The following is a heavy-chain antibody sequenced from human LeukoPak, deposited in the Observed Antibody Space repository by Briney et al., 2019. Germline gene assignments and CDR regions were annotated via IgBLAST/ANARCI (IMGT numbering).Heavy chain of an antibody. J-gene: IGHJ4*02. Sequence: PGGSLRLSCAASGFTFSSYAMSWVRQAPGKGLEWASAISGSGGSTYYADSVKGRFTISRDNSKNTLYLQMNSLRAEDTAVYYCAKARLVVVTAIFDYWGQGTLVTVSS. CDR3: AKARLVVVTAIFDY. D-gene: IGHD2-21*02. CDR2: ISGSGGST. CDR1: GFTFSSYA. V-gene: IGHV3-23*01.